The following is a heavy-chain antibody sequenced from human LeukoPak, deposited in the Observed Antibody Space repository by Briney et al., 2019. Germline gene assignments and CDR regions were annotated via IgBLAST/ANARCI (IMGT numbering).Heavy chain of an antibody. CDR1: GGTFSMYT. Sequence: ASVKVSCKASGGTFSMYTFSWVRQAPGQGLEWMGRIIPIPDIANYPQKFQGRVTITADITSTTYMELSSLRSDDTAVYYCARDHCSGGTCLGGHWGQGTLVTVSS. V-gene: IGHV1-69*04. CDR2: IIPIPDIA. D-gene: IGHD2-15*01. CDR3: ARDHCSGGTCLGGH. J-gene: IGHJ4*02.